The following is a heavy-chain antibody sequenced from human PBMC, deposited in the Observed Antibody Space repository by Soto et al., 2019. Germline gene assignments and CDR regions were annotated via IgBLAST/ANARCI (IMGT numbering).Heavy chain of an antibody. D-gene: IGHD3-22*01. J-gene: IGHJ4*02. CDR2: IKSKTDGGTT. CDR3: TTDVANYDGSGI. V-gene: IGHV3-15*01. CDR1: GFTFSNAW. Sequence: EVQLVESGGGLVKPGGSLRLSCAASGFTFSNAWMSWVRQAPGKGLEWVGRIKSKTDGGTTDYAGHVKGRFTISRDDSKNTLYLQMNSLKTGGTDVYYCTTDVANYDGSGIWCQGTLVTLSS.